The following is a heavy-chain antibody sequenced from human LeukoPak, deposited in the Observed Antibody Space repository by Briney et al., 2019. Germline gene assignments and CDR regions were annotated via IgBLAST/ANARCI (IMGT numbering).Heavy chain of an antibody. V-gene: IGHV4-34*01. CDR3: ARRNYGDYVGWFDP. J-gene: IGHJ5*02. CDR1: GFTFSDYY. D-gene: IGHD4-17*01. Sequence: GSLRLSCAASGFTFSDYYMSWIRQPPGKGLEWIGEINHSGSTNYNPSLKSRVTISKNQFSLKLSSVAAADTAVYYCARRNYGDYVGWFDPWGQGTLVTVSS. CDR2: INHSGST.